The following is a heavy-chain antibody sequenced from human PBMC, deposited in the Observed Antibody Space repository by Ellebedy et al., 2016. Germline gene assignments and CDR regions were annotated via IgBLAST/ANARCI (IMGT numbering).Heavy chain of an antibody. CDR2: IFPDDSST. Sequence: GESLKISCKGSGYSFPNYWIGWVRQMPGKGLEWIGIIFPDDSSTTYSPSFQGQVTISADKSISTAYLQWSSLKASDPAIYYCARDTAFSYWGQGTLVTVSS. D-gene: IGHD5-18*01. J-gene: IGHJ4*02. CDR1: GYSFPNYW. CDR3: ARDTAFSY. V-gene: IGHV5-51*01.